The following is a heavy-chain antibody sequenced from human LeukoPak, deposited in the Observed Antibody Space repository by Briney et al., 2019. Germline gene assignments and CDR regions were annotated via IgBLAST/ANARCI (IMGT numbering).Heavy chain of an antibody. CDR1: GFTFSSYG. D-gene: IGHD3-22*01. J-gene: IGHJ4*02. Sequence: GGSLRLSCAASGFTFSSYGMHWVRQAPGKGLEWVAFIRYDGSNKYYADSVKGRFTISRDNSKNMLYLQMNSLRAEDTAVYYCAKWGTSMIVVVSTYYYFDYWGQGTLVTVSS. CDR3: AKWGTSMIVVVSTYYYFDY. V-gene: IGHV3-30*02. CDR2: IRYDGSNK.